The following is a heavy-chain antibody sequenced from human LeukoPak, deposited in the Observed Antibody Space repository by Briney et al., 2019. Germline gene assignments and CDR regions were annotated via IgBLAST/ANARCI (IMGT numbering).Heavy chain of an antibody. Sequence: GGSLRLSCAASGFTFSSYWMSWVRQAPGKGLEWVANIKQDGSEKYYVDSVKGRFTISRDNSKNTLFLQMNSLRAEDTAVYYCAKDIAAAGGPCAYWGRGTLVTVSS. V-gene: IGHV3-7*01. D-gene: IGHD6-13*01. CDR2: IKQDGSEK. J-gene: IGHJ4*02. CDR3: AKDIAAAGGPCAY. CDR1: GFTFSSYW.